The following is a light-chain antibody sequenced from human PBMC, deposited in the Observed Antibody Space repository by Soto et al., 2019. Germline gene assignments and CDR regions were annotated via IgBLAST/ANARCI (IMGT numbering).Light chain of an antibody. V-gene: IGKV1-39*01. Sequence: DIQMTQSPSSLSASVGDRVTITCRASQSISSYLNWYQQKPGKAPKLLIYDASSLESGVPSRFSGSGSGTDFTLAISSLEPEDFAVYYCQQRSNWPPVTFGGGTKVDIK. J-gene: IGKJ4*01. CDR2: DAS. CDR3: QQRSNWPPVT. CDR1: QSISSY.